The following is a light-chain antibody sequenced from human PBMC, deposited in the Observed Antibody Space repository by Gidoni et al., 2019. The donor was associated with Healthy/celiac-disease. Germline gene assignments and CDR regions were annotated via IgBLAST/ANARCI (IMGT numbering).Light chain of an antibody. Sequence: ERATLSFRASQSGSSSYLAWYQQKPGQAPRLLIYGASSRATGIPDRFSGSGSGTDFTLTISRLEPEDFAVYYCQQYGSSPTCGQGTKLEIK. CDR3: QQYGSSPT. V-gene: IGKV3-20*01. CDR2: GAS. CDR1: QSGSSSY. J-gene: IGKJ2*01.